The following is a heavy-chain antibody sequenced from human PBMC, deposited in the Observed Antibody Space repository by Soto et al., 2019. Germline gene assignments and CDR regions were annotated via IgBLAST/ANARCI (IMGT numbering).Heavy chain of an antibody. Sequence: EVQLLESGGGLVQPGGSLRLSCAASGFTFSSYAMSWVRQAPGKGLEWVSAISGSGGSTYYADSVKGRFTISRDNSKNKLYLQMNRMRAEDTAVYYCAKDKAPHIVVVTAALMFDYWGQGTLVTVSS. D-gene: IGHD2-2*01. CDR2: ISGSGGST. CDR1: GFTFSSYA. V-gene: IGHV3-23*01. CDR3: AKDKAPHIVVVTAALMFDY. J-gene: IGHJ4*02.